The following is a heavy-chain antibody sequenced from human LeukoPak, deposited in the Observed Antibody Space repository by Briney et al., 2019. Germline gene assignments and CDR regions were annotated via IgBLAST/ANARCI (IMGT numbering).Heavy chain of an antibody. V-gene: IGHV1-46*01. CDR3: ARGGSLAAAPHRYYFDY. CDR2: INPSGGST. D-gene: IGHD6-19*01. J-gene: IGHJ4*02. CDR1: GYTFTSYY. Sequence: GASVKVSCKASGYTFTSYYMHWVRQAPGQGLEWMGIINPSGGSTTYAQKFQGRVTMTRDTSTSTVYMGLSSLRSEDTAVFYCARGGSLAAAPHRYYFDYWGQGTPVTVSS.